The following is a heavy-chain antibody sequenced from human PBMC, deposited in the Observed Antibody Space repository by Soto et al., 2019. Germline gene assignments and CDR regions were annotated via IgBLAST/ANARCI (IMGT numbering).Heavy chain of an antibody. V-gene: IGHV1-18*01. CDR3: ARDRAFGLDWLLYPDANDY. D-gene: IGHD3-9*01. CDR2: ISAYNGNT. Sequence: QVQLVQSGAEVKKPGASVKVSCKASGYTFTSYGIIWVRQAPGQGLEWMGWISAYNGNTNYAQKLQGRVTMTTDTSTSTAYMELRSLRSDDTAVYYCARDRAFGLDWLLYPDANDYWGQGTLVTVSS. CDR1: GYTFTSYG. J-gene: IGHJ4*02.